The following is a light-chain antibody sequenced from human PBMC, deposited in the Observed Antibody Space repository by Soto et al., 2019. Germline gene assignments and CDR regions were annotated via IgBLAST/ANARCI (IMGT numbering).Light chain of an antibody. J-gene: IGKJ2*01. Sequence: DIVMTQTPLSLSVTPGQPASISCKSSQTLLHSDGQTSLSWSLQKAGQPPHLLIYELSNRFSGVSDRFSGSGSGTDFTLKISRVEAEDVGVYHCMQSLQDPYTFGQGTKLEIK. CDR2: ELS. CDR3: MQSLQDPYT. CDR1: QTLLHSDGQTS. V-gene: IGKV2D-29*01.